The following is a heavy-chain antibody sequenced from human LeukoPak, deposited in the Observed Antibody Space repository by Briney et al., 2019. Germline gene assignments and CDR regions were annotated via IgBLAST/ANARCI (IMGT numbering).Heavy chain of an antibody. CDR1: GGTFSRYA. CDR3: ATGVLWFGEYPRH. CDR2: IIPIFGTA. D-gene: IGHD3-10*01. J-gene: IGHJ4*02. Sequence: ASVKVSCKASGGTFSRYATSWVPHARGQGLECMGGIIPIFGTANYAQKFQGRVTITADESTSTAYMELSSLRSEDTAVYYCATGVLWFGEYPRHWGQGTLVTVSS. V-gene: IGHV1-69*13.